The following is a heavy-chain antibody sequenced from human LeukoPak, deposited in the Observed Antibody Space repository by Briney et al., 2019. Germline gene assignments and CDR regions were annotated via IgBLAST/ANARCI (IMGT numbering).Heavy chain of an antibody. Sequence: SGPLSLTCAVSGGSICRFQWWSWVRQTPEKGLGWIGEIHLGGTTFYNSSLKSRVSMSTDKSKNSFSLNMNSVTAADTAVYYCARSPGGATAAYWFDPWGQGTLVTVSS. J-gene: IGHJ5*02. CDR1: GGSICRFQW. D-gene: IGHD1-26*01. CDR3: ARSPGGATAAYWFDP. V-gene: IGHV4-4*02. CDR2: IHLGGTT.